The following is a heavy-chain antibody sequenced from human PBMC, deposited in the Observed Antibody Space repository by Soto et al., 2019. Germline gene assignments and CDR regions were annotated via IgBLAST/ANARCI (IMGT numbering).Heavy chain of an antibody. D-gene: IGHD6-19*01. CDR2: ISYDGSRQ. CDR3: ARDQPAGTVGAFDY. Sequence: QVQLVESGGDVVQPGRSLILSCAASGFTLSNHAMHWVRQAPGKGLEWVAVISYDGSRQFYADSVKGQFTISRDNSKNPLYLQMDSLRVEDTAVYYCARDQPAGTVGAFDYCGQGTLVTVSS. V-gene: IGHV3-30-3*01. CDR1: GFTLSNHA. J-gene: IGHJ4*02.